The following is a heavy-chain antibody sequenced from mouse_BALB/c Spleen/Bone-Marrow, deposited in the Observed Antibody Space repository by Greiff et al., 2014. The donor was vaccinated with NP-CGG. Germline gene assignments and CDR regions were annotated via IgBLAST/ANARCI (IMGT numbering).Heavy chain of an antibody. Sequence: EVMLVESGGGLVKPGGSLKLSCAASGFTFSNYAMSWVRQTPEKRLEWVATISSGGGSTYYPDSVEGRFTISRDNAKNTLYLQMSSLRSEDTAMYYCARQGGNYPYYYAMDYWGQGTSVTVSS. CDR2: ISSGGGST. V-gene: IGHV5-9-3*01. J-gene: IGHJ4*01. CDR1: GFTFSNYA. CDR3: ARQGGNYPYYYAMDY. D-gene: IGHD2-1*01.